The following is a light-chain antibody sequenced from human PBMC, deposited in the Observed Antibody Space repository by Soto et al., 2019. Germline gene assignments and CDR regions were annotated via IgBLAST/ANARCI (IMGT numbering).Light chain of an antibody. CDR3: SSFTGSSTLV. CDR1: RSDIGAYNY. Sequence: QSVLTQPASVSGSPGQSITISCTGTRSDIGAYNYVSWYQHRPGKAPNLIIYDVTNRPSGVSARFSGSKSGNAASLTISGLQTEDEADYYCSSFTGSSTLVFGIGTKLTVL. V-gene: IGLV2-14*01. CDR2: DVT. J-gene: IGLJ1*01.